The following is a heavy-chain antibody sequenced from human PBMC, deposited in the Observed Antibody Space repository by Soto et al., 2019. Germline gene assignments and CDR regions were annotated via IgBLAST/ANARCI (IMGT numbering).Heavy chain of an antibody. D-gene: IGHD3-3*02. J-gene: IGHJ3*01. CDR3: AREALTTSGRAFDF. V-gene: IGHV1-69*08. Sequence: QVQLVQSGAEVIRPGSSVKVSCKASGGTFSSYTFSWVRQVPGQGLEWMGRNIPILTITTYAQELQGRVTLTADTSTTTAYMELSSLRFEDTAVYYCAREALTTSGRAFDFWGQGTLVTVSS. CDR2: NIPILTIT. CDR1: GGTFSSYT.